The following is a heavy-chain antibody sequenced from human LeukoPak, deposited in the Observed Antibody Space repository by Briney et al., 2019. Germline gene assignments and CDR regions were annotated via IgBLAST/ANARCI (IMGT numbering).Heavy chain of an antibody. D-gene: IGHD4-17*01. CDR2: INHSGST. Sequence: KPSETLSLTCAVYGGSFSGYYWSWIRQPPGKGLEWIGEINHSGSTNYNPSLKSRVTISVDTSENQFSLKLSSVTAADTAVYYCARGDYGGSGYWGQGTLVTVSS. J-gene: IGHJ4*02. CDR3: ARGDYGGSGY. V-gene: IGHV4-34*01. CDR1: GGSFSGYY.